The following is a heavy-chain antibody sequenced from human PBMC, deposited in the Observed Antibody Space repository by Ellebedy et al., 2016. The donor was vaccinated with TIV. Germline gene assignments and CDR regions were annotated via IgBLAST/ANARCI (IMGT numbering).Heavy chain of an antibody. CDR2: INPDSGGT. CDR3: ARIVYGSSGFYY. D-gene: IGHD5/OR15-5a*01. J-gene: IGHJ4*02. CDR1: GYTFTGNY. Sequence: AASVKVSCKTSGYTFTGNYIHWVRQAPGQGLEWMGWINPDSGGTSSAQRFQGRVTMTRDTSISTAFMELSRLTSDDTALYYCARIVYGSSGFYYWGQGTLVTVSS. V-gene: IGHV1-2*02.